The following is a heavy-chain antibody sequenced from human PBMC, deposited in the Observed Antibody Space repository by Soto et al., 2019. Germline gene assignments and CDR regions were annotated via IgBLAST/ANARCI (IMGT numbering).Heavy chain of an antibody. D-gene: IGHD1-1*01. CDR2: VYSTGGT. V-gene: IGHV4-59*08. CDR3: VRQGIGNLHGLVDV. CDR1: SGPTSSHN. Sequence: QVQLQQSGPGLVKPSETLSLTCSVSSGPTSSHNWGWIRQTPGRGLEWIGYVYSTGGTSYNPSLISRVTLSADPSTNHISLPLTSVTAADTAVYYCVRQGIGNLHGLVDVWGQGTTVRVSS. J-gene: IGHJ6*02.